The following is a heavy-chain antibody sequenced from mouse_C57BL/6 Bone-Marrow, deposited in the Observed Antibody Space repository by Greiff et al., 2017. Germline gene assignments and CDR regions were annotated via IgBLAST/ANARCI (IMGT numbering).Heavy chain of an antibody. J-gene: IGHJ2*01. CDR3: ARHGWHYFDY. CDR2: ISSGGSYT. D-gene: IGHD3-3*01. V-gene: IGHV5-6*01. CDR1: GFTFSSYG. Sequence: EVHLVESGGDLVKPGGSLKLSCAASGFTFSSYGMSWVRQTPDKRLEWVATISSGGSYTYYPDSVKGRFTISRDNAKNTLYLQMSSLKSEDTAMYYCARHGWHYFDYWGQGTTLTVSS.